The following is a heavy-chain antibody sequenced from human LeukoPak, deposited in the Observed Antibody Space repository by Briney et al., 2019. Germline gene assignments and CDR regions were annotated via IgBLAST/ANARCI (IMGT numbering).Heavy chain of an antibody. V-gene: IGHV3-30-3*01. J-gene: IGHJ4*02. CDR1: GFTFSSYA. CDR3: AREGQQQLVFDY. CDR2: ISYDGSNK. D-gene: IGHD6-13*01. Sequence: GGSLRLSCAASGFTFSSYAMPWVRQAPGKGLEWVAVISYDGSNKYYADSVKGRFTISRDNSKNTLYLQMNSLRAEDTAVYYCAREGQQQLVFDYWGQGTLVTVSS.